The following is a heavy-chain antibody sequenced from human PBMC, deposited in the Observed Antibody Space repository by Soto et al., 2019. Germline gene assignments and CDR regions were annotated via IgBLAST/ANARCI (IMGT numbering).Heavy chain of an antibody. CDR1: GYTFTGYY. J-gene: IGHJ4*02. V-gene: IGHV1-2*02. Sequence: ASVKVSCKASGYTFTGYYMHWVREAPGQGLEWMGWINPNSGGTNYAQKFQGRVTMTRDTSISTAYMELSRLRSDDTAVYYCARGGYDSSGTIDYWGQGTLVTVSS. D-gene: IGHD3-22*01. CDR3: ARGGYDSSGTIDY. CDR2: INPNSGGT.